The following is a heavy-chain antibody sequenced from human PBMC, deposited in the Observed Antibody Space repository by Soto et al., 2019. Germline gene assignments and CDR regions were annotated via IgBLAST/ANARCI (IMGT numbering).Heavy chain of an antibody. CDR2: IDPSDSYT. Sequence: GESLKISCKGSGYSFTIYWISWVRQMPGKGLEWMGRIDPSDSYTNYSPSFQGHVTISADKSISTAYLQWSSLKASDTAMYYCARQGGIAAATIHYYYYYGMDVWGQGTTVTVSS. D-gene: IGHD6-13*01. V-gene: IGHV5-10-1*01. CDR3: ARQGGIAAATIHYYYYYGMDV. J-gene: IGHJ6*02. CDR1: GYSFTIYW.